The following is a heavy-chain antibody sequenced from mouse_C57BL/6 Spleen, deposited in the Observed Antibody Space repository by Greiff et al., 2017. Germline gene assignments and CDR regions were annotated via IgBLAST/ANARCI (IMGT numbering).Heavy chain of an antibody. Sequence: EVKLMESGGGLVKPGGSLKLSCAASGFTFSDYGMHWVRQAPEKGLEWVAYISSGSSTIYYADTVKGRFTISRDNAKNTLFLQMTSLRSEDTAMYYCARGATVRYFDYWGQGTTLTVSS. V-gene: IGHV5-17*01. J-gene: IGHJ2*01. CDR3: ARGATVRYFDY. CDR2: ISSGSSTI. CDR1: GFTFSDYG. D-gene: IGHD1-1*01.